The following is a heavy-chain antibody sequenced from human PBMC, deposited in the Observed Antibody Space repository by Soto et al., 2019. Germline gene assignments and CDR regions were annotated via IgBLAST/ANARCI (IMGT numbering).Heavy chain of an antibody. D-gene: IGHD5-12*01. J-gene: IGHJ4*02. Sequence: VRLQESGPGLVKPSETLSLTCDVSDFSLTNDNWWCWVRQPPGEGLEWIGELHLIGYTTYNPSLASRVTMSVDTSKNQFFLKLNSVTAADTAVYYCTKNSAYALDYWGQGTLVTVSS. CDR3: TKNSAYALDY. V-gene: IGHV4-4*02. CDR2: LHLIGYT. CDR1: DFSLTNDNW.